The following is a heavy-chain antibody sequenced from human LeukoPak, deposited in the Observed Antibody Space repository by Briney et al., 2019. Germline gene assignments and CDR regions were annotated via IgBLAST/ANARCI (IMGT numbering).Heavy chain of an antibody. D-gene: IGHD3-10*01. J-gene: IGHJ4*02. CDR1: GDSFSSNSAA. Sequence: SQTLSLTCAVSGDSFSSNSAAWNWLRQSPSRGLEWLGRTYYRSKWYNDYAVSVKSRITINPDTSKNQFSLQLNSVTPEDTAVYYCARASLWFGEFPTIDYWGQGTLVTVSS. CDR3: ARASLWFGEFPTIDY. V-gene: IGHV6-1*01. CDR2: TYYRSKWYN.